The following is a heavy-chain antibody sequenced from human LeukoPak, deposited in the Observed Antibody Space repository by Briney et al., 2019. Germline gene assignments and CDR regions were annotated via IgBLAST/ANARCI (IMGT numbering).Heavy chain of an antibody. CDR3: AKWGDYDVLTGYYVSDY. V-gene: IGHV3-23*01. CDR2: ITGSGGNT. CDR1: GFTFSNYA. Sequence: GASLRLSCAASGFTFSNYAMSWVRQAPGKGLEWVSAITGSGGNTYYADSVKGRFTISRDNSKNKVFLQMKRLRAEDTAVYYCAKWGDYDVLTGYYVSDYWGQGTLVTVSS. D-gene: IGHD3-9*01. J-gene: IGHJ4*02.